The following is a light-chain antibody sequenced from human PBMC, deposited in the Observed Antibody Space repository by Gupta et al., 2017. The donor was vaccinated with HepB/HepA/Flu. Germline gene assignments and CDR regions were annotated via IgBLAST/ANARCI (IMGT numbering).Light chain of an antibody. CDR1: QSVRSNY. CDR3: QQYGTSPLT. Sequence: IVLTQSPATLSLSPGERATFSCGASQSVRSNYLAWYQQKLGLAPRLLIYDASRRATGVPDRFSGSGSGTDFTLSISRLEPEDFAVYYCQQYGTSPLTFGGGTKVEIK. V-gene: IGKV3D-20*01. J-gene: IGKJ4*01. CDR2: DAS.